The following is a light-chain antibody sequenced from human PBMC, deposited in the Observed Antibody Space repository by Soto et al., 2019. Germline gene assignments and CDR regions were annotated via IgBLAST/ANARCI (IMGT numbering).Light chain of an antibody. J-gene: IGLJ3*02. CDR2: RND. V-gene: IGLV1-47*01. Sequence: QAVVTQPPSASGTPGQRVTITCSGSSSNIGNNYVYWYQRLPGTAPKLLFYRNDQRPSGVPDRISASKSGTSASLAISGLRNEDEADYYCATWDDSLSGPVFGGGTQLTVL. CDR1: SSNIGNNY. CDR3: ATWDDSLSGPV.